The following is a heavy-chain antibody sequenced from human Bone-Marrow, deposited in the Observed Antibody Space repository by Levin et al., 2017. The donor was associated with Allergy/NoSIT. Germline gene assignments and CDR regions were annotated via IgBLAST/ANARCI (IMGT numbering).Heavy chain of an antibody. V-gene: IGHV3-66*01. CDR1: GFTVSSHY. D-gene: IGHD3-3*01. CDR3: ARDSHFPSFGVVIRFSSYGMDV. CDR2: IYSGGST. Sequence: GESLKISCAASGFTVSSHYMSWVRQAPGKGLEWVSVIYSGGSTYYADSVKGRFTISRDNSKNTLYLQMNSLRAEDTAVYYCARDSHFPSFGVVIRFSSYGMDVWGQGTTVTVSS. J-gene: IGHJ6*02.